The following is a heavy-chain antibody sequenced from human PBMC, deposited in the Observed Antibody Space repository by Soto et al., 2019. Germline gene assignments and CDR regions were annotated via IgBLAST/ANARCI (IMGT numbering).Heavy chain of an antibody. D-gene: IGHD3-22*01. Sequence: ASVKVSCKASGYTFTSYGISWVRQAPGQGLEWMGWISAYHGNTNYAQKLQGRVTMTTDTSTSTAYMELRSLRSDDTAVYYCARSDYYDSSGYFSNAFDIWGQGTMVTVSS. J-gene: IGHJ3*02. CDR3: ARSDYYDSSGYFSNAFDI. CDR1: GYTFTSYG. V-gene: IGHV1-18*01. CDR2: ISAYHGNT.